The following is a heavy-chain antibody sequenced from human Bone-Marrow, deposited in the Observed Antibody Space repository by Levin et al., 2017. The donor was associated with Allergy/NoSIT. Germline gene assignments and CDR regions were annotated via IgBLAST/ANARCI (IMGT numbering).Heavy chain of an antibody. V-gene: IGHV1-2*02. CDR1: GYVFTAYY. CDR3: ARDPPLYGGDSGSDY. CDR2: INPNSGGT. Sequence: KISCKASGYVFTAYYIHWVRQAPGQGLEWVGWINPNSGGTGSAEKFQGRVTMTTDPSINTVYVELSGLRSDDTAFYYCARDPPLYGGDSGSDYWGQGTLVTVSS. J-gene: IGHJ4*02. D-gene: IGHD4-23*01.